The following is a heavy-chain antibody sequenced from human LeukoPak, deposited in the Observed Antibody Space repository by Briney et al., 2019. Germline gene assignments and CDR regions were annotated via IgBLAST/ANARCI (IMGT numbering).Heavy chain of an antibody. CDR1: GYTFTSYA. CDR3: ARLVDCSGGSCYAFDY. D-gene: IGHD2-15*01. Sequence: ASVKVSCEASGYTFTSYAMNWVRQAPGQGLEWMGWINTNTGNPTYAQGFTGRFVFSLDTSVSTAYLQINNLKAEDTAVFYCARLVDCSGGSCYAFDYWGQGTLVTVSS. V-gene: IGHV7-4-1*02. J-gene: IGHJ4*02. CDR2: INTNTGNP.